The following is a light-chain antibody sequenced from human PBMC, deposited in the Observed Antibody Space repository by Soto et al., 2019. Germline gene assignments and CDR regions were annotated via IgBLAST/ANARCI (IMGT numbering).Light chain of an antibody. J-gene: IGKJ5*01. CDR2: GSF. V-gene: IGKV3-20*01. CDR3: QQYGTLIT. Sequence: EIVLTQSPGTLSLSPGERATLSCRASQSLSSSYLAWYQQKPGQAPRRLIYGSFSRATGIPDRFSGSGSGTDFTLTISRLEPEDSAVYYCQQYGTLITFGQGTRLEI. CDR1: QSLSSSY.